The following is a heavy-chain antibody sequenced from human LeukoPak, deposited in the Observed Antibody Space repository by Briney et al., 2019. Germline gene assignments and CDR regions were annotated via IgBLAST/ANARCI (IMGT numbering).Heavy chain of an antibody. V-gene: IGHV3-23*01. J-gene: IGHJ4*02. CDR3: AKGSVAAPRY. CDR2: PSDSGDSK. CDR1: GLTFSSFA. Sequence: GGTLRLSCAASGLTFSSFAMSWVRQAPGKGLEGVSDPSDSGDSKYYADSEKGRFTISRDNSKSTLYLQMNSVRAEDTAVYYCAKGSVAAPRYWGQGTLVTVSS. D-gene: IGHD6-13*01.